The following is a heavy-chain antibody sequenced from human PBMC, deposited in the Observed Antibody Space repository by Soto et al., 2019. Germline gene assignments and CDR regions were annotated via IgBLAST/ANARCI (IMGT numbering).Heavy chain of an antibody. V-gene: IGHV3-9*01. CDR2: ISWNSGSI. D-gene: IGHD3-3*01. CDR3: AKTPVGFWSGPNPFDY. CDR1: GFTFDDYA. Sequence: GGSLRLSCAASGFTFDDYAMHWVRQAPGKGLEWVSGISWNSGSIGYADSVKGRFTISRDNAQNSLYLQMNSLRAEDTALYYCAKTPVGFWSGPNPFDYWAQGTLVTVSS. J-gene: IGHJ4*02.